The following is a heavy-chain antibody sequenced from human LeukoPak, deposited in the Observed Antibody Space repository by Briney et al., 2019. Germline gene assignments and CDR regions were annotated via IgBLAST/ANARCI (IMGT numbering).Heavy chain of an antibody. CDR1: GFSLSTSGMC. D-gene: IGHD3-22*01. CDR2: IDWDDDK. CDR3: ARSRFYYYDTSGYYTFDY. V-gene: IGHV2-70*01. Sequence: SGPMLVNPTQTLTLTCTFSGFSLSTSGMCVSWIRQPPGKALEWLALIDWDDDKYYSTSLKTRLTISKDTSKNQVVLTMTNMDPVDTATYYCARSRFYYYDTSGYYTFDYWGQGTLVTVSS. J-gene: IGHJ4*02.